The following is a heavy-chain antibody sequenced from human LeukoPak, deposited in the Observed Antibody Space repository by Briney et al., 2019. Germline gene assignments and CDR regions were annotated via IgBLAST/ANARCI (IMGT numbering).Heavy chain of an antibody. CDR1: VYTLTNYN. CDR2: INTYKGDT. J-gene: IGHJ4*02. V-gene: IGHV1-18*01. Sequence: GASVTVSFTASVYTLTNYNISWVRQAPGQGLEWMGWINTYKGDTLYAQKLQGRVSMTADTSTNTAYMELRSLRFDDTAVYYCAREFGHCYGDNCFYFFDTWGQGFRVTVSS. D-gene: IGHD4-23*01. CDR3: AREFGHCYGDNCFYFFDT.